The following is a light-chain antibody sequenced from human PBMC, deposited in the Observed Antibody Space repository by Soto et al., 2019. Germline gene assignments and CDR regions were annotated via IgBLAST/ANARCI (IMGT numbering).Light chain of an antibody. V-gene: IGKV1-16*01. CDR3: QQDNSYLLT. Sequence: DIPIAQSPSALSSSVWRSSTITCLASQSISIYLAWYQQKPGKVPNLLIYAASSLHRGVPSRFSGSGSGTDFTLTISSLQPDDFATYYCQQDNSYLLTFGRGTQVDI. CDR1: QSISIY. CDR2: AAS. J-gene: IGKJ4*01.